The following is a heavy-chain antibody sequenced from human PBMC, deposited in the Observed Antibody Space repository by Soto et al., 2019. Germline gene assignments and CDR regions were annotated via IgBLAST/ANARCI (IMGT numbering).Heavy chain of an antibody. CDR1: GFTFNFYW. CDR3: ARGHSSGYPYDAFDI. D-gene: IGHD3-22*01. J-gene: IGHJ3*02. CDR2: INSDGTST. V-gene: IGHV3-74*01. Sequence: EVQLVESGGGLIQPGGSLRLSCAASGFTFNFYWMHWVRQAPGKGLVWVSRINSDGTSTIYADSEKGRFTISRDNAKNTLFLQMNSLRAEDTAVYYCARGHSSGYPYDAFDIWGPGTMVTVSS.